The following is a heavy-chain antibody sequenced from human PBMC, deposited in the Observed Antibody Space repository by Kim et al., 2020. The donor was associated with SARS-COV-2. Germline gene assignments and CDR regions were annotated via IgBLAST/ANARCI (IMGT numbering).Heavy chain of an antibody. Sequence: SETLSLTCTVSGGSISSYYWSWIRQPPGKGLEWIGYIYYSGSTNYNPSLKSRVTISVDTSKNQFSLKLSSVTAADTAVYYCAREDRSHYYDSSGHINFDYWGQGTLVTVSS. V-gene: IGHV4-59*01. J-gene: IGHJ4*02. CDR3: AREDRSHYYDSSGHINFDY. CDR1: GGSISSYY. D-gene: IGHD3-22*01. CDR2: IYYSGST.